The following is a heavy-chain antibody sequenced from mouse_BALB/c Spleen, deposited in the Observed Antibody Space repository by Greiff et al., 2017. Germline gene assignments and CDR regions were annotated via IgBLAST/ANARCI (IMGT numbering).Heavy chain of an antibody. Sequence: VKLVESGPSLVQPSQSLSITCTVSGFSLTSYGVHWVRQSPGKGLEWLGVIWRGGSTDYNAAFMSRLSITKDNSKSQVFFKMNSLQADDTAIYSCAKKPEYGNYQFAYWGQGTLVTVSA. CDR1: GFSLTSYG. D-gene: IGHD2-10*02. CDR2: IWRGGST. J-gene: IGHJ3*01. V-gene: IGHV2-5-1*01. CDR3: AKKPEYGNYQFAY.